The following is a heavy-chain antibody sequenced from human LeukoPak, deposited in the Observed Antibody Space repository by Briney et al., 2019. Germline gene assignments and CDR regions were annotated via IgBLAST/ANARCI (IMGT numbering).Heavy chain of an antibody. CDR3: LKVPNYSSGY. CDR2: ISSNGGST. CDR1: GFTFSTYA. V-gene: IGHV3-64D*09. J-gene: IGHJ4*02. D-gene: IGHD6-25*01. Sequence: GGSPRLSCSASGFTFSTYAMHWVRQAPGKGLESVSTISSNGGSTYYADSVKGRFTISRDNSMNTLYLQMSSLTAEDTAVYYCLKVPNYSSGYWGQGTLVTVSS.